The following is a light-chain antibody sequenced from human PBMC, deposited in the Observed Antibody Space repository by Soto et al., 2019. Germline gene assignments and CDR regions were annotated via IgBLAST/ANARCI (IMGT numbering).Light chain of an antibody. Sequence: EIVLTQSPATLSLSPGERATLSCRASQSVSSYLAWYQQKPGQAPRLLIYDASNRAAGIPARFSGSGSGTDFTLTISRLEPEDFAVYYCQQRSNWRMYTFGQGTKLEIK. J-gene: IGKJ2*01. CDR1: QSVSSY. CDR3: QQRSNWRMYT. V-gene: IGKV3-11*01. CDR2: DAS.